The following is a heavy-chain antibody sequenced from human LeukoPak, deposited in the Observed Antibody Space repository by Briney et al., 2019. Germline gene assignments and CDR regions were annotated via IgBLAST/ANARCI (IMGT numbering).Heavy chain of an antibody. CDR3: AKDEVYTYYYDSSGYSDY. J-gene: IGHJ4*02. CDR2: ISGSGGST. CDR1: GFTLSNSW. V-gene: IGHV3-23*01. D-gene: IGHD3-22*01. Sequence: GGSLRLSCAGSGFTLSNSWMGWVRQAPGKGLEWVSAISGSGGSTYYADSVKGRFTISRDNSKNTLYLQMNSLRAEDTAVYYCAKDEVYTYYYDSSGYSDYWGQRTLVTVSS.